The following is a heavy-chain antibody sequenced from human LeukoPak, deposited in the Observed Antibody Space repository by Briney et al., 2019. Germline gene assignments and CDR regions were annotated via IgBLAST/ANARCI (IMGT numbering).Heavy chain of an antibody. D-gene: IGHD3-10*01. J-gene: IGHJ4*02. Sequence: GGSLRLSCAASGFTFSNAWMSWVRQAPGKGLEWVSAISGSGGATYYADSVKGRFTISRDNSKNTLYLQMNSLRAEDTAVYYCAKGGHGSEKGTIRWYFEDWGQGTLVTVSS. CDR1: GFTFSNAW. CDR3: AKGGHGSEKGTIRWYFED. CDR2: ISGSGGAT. V-gene: IGHV3-23*01.